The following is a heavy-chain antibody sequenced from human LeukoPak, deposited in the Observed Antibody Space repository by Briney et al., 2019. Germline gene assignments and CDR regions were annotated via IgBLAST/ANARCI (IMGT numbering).Heavy chain of an antibody. D-gene: IGHD3-22*01. Sequence: SETLSLTCTVSGGSISSSSYYWGWIRQPPGKGLEWIGSIYHSGSTYYNPSLKSRVTISVDTSKNQFSLKLSSVTAADTAVYYCASSGYYYGFDYWGQGTLVTVSS. V-gene: IGHV4-39*07. CDR3: ASSGYYYGFDY. J-gene: IGHJ4*02. CDR2: IYHSGST. CDR1: GGSISSSSYY.